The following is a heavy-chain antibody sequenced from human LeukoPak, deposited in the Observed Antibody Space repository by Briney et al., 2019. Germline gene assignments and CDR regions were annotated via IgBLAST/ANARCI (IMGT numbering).Heavy chain of an antibody. CDR2: ISRAGDYT. CDR1: GFTFSRYS. J-gene: IGHJ4*02. Sequence: TSGGSLRLSCVASGFTFSRYSMNWVRQAPGKGLEWVSSISRAGDYTYSEDSVKGRFTISRDNAKDSLYLQLNSLRAEDTAIYYCARDLMAVAGTGFDYWGQGALVTVSS. D-gene: IGHD6-19*01. V-gene: IGHV3-21*01. CDR3: ARDLMAVAGTGFDY.